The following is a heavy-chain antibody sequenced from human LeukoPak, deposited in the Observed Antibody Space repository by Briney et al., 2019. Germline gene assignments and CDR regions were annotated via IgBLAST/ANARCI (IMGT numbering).Heavy chain of an antibody. CDR1: GFTFSSLW. V-gene: IGHV5-51*01. Sequence: GESLKISCKASGFTFSSLWIGWVRQMPGKGLEWMGIIYPGDSDTRYNPSFQGQVTISADKSISTAYLQWSSLKASDTAMYYCASRLYYYDSSSYFFPSYWGQGTLVTVSS. CDR2: IYPGDSDT. CDR3: ASRLYYYDSSSYFFPSY. J-gene: IGHJ4*02. D-gene: IGHD3-22*01.